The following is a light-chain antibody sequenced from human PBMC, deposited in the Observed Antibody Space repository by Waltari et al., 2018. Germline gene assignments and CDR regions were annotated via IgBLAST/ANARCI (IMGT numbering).Light chain of an antibody. J-gene: IGKJ4*01. CDR1: QTVRTTH. CDR2: GAS. Sequence: EIVLTQSPGTLSLSPGERATLSCRASQTVRTTHLAWYQQKPGQAPTLLIYGASSRATGIPDRFSGSGSGTDFSLTISSLEPEDFAVYYCQQYDISPLTFGGGIKVEIK. CDR3: QQYDISPLT. V-gene: IGKV3-20*01.